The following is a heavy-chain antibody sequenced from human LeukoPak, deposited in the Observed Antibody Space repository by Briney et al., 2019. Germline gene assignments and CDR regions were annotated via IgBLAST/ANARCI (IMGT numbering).Heavy chain of an antibody. D-gene: IGHD3-22*01. CDR3: ARANYYDSSGYYG. CDR2: IGAYNGNT. J-gene: IGHJ4*02. CDR1: GYTFTSYG. V-gene: IGHV1-18*01. Sequence: ASVKVSCKASGYTFTSYGISWVRQAPGQGLKWMGWIGAYNGNTNYAQKLQGRVTMTTDTSTSAAYMELRSLRSDETAVYYCARANYYDSSGYYGWGQGTLVTVSS.